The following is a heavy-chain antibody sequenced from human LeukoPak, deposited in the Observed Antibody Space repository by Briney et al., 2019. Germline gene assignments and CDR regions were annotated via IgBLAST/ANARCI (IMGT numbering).Heavy chain of an antibody. CDR2: ISWNSGSI. J-gene: IGHJ4*02. Sequence: GGSLRLSCAASGFTFDDYAMHWVRQAPGKGLEWISGISWNSGSIGYADSVKGRFTISRDNAKNSLYLQMNSLRAEDTALYYCAKEGGYDLYSYEFDYWGQGTLVTVSS. V-gene: IGHV3-9*01. CDR1: GFTFDDYA. D-gene: IGHD5-12*01. CDR3: AKEGGYDLYSYEFDY.